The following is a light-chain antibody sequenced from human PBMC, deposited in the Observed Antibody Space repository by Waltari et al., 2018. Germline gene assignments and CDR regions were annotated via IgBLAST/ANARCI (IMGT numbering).Light chain of an antibody. V-gene: IGLV2-14*01. J-gene: IGLJ1*01. Sequence: QSALTQPASVSGSPGQSITISCTGTSSDVGGSNYVSWYQQHPGKVPNLLIYDVSRQPSGVSNRFSGSKSGNPASLTISGLQAEDEADYYCSSYTRSSTYVFGTGTKVTVI. CDR2: DVS. CDR1: SSDVGGSNY. CDR3: SSYTRSSTYV.